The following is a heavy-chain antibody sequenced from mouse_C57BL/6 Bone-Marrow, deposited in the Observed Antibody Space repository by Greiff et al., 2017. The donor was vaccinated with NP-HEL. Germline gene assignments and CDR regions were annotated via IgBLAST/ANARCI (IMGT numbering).Heavy chain of an antibody. CDR2: IYPRSGNT. Sequence: QVQLQQSGAELARPGASVKLSCKASGYTFTSYGISWVKQRTGQGLEWIGEIYPRSGNTYYNEKFKGKATLTADKSSSTAYMELRSLTSEDSAVYFGARAFITTVVEAPLWYFDVWGTGTTVTVSS. V-gene: IGHV1-81*01. D-gene: IGHD1-1*01. J-gene: IGHJ1*03. CDR1: GYTFTSYG. CDR3: ARAFITTVVEAPLWYFDV.